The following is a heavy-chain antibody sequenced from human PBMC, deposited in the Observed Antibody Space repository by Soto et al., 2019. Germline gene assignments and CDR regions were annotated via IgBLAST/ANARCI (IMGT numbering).Heavy chain of an antibody. J-gene: IGHJ6*02. V-gene: IGHV4-59*01. D-gene: IGHD3-22*01. CDR2: IYSSGST. CDR1: GGSINSYY. Sequence: QVQLQESGPGLVKPSETLSLTCTVSGGSINSYYWSWIRQPPGKGLEWIGHIYSSGSTNYNPSLKTRVTMSLDTSKNQFSLKLNSVSAADTAVYDCARHRVDYDSSGYYYYDYGMDVWGQGTTVTVSS. CDR3: ARHRVDYDSSGYYYYDYGMDV.